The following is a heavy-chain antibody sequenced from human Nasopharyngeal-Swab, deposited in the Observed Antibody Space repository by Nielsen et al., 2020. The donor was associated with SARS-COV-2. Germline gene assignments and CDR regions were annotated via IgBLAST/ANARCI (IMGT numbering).Heavy chain of an antibody. D-gene: IGHD3-22*01. J-gene: IGHJ4*02. CDR3: ARTHITMIDQ. CDR2: IDWDDDK. CDR1: GFSLSTSGMC. Sequence: SGPTLVKPTQTLTLTCTFSGFSLSTSGMCVSWIRQPPGKALEWLARIDWDDDKYYSTSLKIRLTISKDTSKNQVVLTMTNMDPVDTATYYCARTHITMIDQWGQGTLVTVSS. V-gene: IGHV2-70*11.